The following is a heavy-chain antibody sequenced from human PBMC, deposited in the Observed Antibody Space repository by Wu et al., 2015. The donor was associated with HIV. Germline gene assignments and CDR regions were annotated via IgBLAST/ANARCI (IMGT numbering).Heavy chain of an antibody. J-gene: IGHJ4*02. Sequence: QVQLVQPEAEVKKPGASVKVSCKASGNTFNAINWVRQAPGQGLEWMGGIIPLFGTTDYAQIFQGRVTITTDESTSTAYMRLSSLRSEDTAVYYCASPRSPGYSSAWPTYFDYWGQGTLVTVSS. CDR2: IIPLFGTT. D-gene: IGHD6-19*01. CDR1: GNTFNA. V-gene: IGHV1-69*01. CDR3: ASPRSPGYSSAWPTYFDY.